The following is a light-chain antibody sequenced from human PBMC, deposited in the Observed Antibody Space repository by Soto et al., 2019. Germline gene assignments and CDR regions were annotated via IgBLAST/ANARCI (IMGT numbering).Light chain of an antibody. Sequence: AIQVTQSPSSLSASVGDRVTITCRASQDIRTDLGWYQQKAGKAPKLLIYSASTLQSGVPSRFSGTASGTDFTLTISSLQPEDFATYYCLQDFNYPWTFGQGTKVEIK. V-gene: IGKV1-6*01. CDR3: LQDFNYPWT. CDR2: SAS. CDR1: QDIRTD. J-gene: IGKJ1*01.